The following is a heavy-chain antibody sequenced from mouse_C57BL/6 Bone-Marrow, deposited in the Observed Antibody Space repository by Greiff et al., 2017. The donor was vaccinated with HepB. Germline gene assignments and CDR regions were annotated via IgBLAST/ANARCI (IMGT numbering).Heavy chain of an antibody. V-gene: IGHV1-64*01. J-gene: IGHJ4*01. CDR3: ARKAYLYYAMDY. CDR1: GYTFTSYW. CDR2: IHTNSGST. D-gene: IGHD5-1-1*01. Sequence: QVQLQQPGAELVKPGASVKLSCKASGYTFTSYWMHWVKQRPGQGLEWIGMIHTNSGSTNYNEKFKSKATLTVDKSSSTAYMQLSSLTSEDSAVYYCARKAYLYYAMDYWGQGTSVTVSS.